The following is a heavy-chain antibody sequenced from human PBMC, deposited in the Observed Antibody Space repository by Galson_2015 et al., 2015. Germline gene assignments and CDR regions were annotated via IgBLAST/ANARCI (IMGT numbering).Heavy chain of an antibody. CDR2: ITGTSAST. CDR3: ARRARYSSGSFDP. CDR1: GFAFGTYA. V-gene: IGHV3-23*01. J-gene: IGHJ5*02. Sequence: SLRLSCAASGFAFGTYAMGWLRQAPVKGLEWVSSITGTSASTYYADSVRGRFTISRDNSKNTLYLQMNSLSAEDTAAYFCARRARYSSGSFDPWGQGTLVTVSS. D-gene: IGHD5-18*01.